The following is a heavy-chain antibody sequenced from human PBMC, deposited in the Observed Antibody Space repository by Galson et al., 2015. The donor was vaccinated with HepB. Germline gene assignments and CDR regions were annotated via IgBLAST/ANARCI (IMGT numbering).Heavy chain of an antibody. CDR2: IIPILGIA. V-gene: IGHV1-69*02. J-gene: IGHJ3*02. Sequence: SVKVSCKASGGTFSSYTISWVRQAPGQGLEWMGRIIPILGIANYAQKFQGRVTITADKSTSTAYMELSRLRSDDPAVYYCATDFGVVITNAFDIWGQGTMVTVSS. D-gene: IGHD3-3*01. CDR1: GGTFSSYT. CDR3: ATDFGVVITNAFDI.